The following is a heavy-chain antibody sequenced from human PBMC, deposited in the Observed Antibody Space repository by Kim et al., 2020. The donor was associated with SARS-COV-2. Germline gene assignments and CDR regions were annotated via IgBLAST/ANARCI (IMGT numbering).Heavy chain of an antibody. CDR1: GRSISSSSYY. D-gene: IGHD4-17*01. V-gene: IGHV4-39*01. J-gene: IGHJ6*02. Sequence: SETLSLTCTVSGRSISSSSYYWGWIRQPPGKGLEWIGSIYYSGSTYYNPSLKSRVTISVDTSKNQFSLKLSSVTAAGTAVYYCARLGTIIDYGDYLDYYYGMDGWGQGTTVTVSS. CDR3: ARLGTIIDYGDYLDYYYGMDG. CDR2: IYYSGST.